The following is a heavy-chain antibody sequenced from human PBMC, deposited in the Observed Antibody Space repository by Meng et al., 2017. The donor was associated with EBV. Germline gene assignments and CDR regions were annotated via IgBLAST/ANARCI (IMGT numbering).Heavy chain of an antibody. Sequence: GELGQVGGEVKKPGSSVKVACQDAGGTFSSYAISWVRQAPGQGLEWMGGIIPIFGTANYAQKFQGRVTITADKSTSTAYMELSSLRSEDTAVYYCARVVTYDYIWGSYRYNYFDYWGQGTLVTVSS. CDR2: IIPIFGTA. CDR3: ARVVTYDYIWGSYRYNYFDY. J-gene: IGHJ4*02. D-gene: IGHD3-16*02. CDR1: GGTFSSYA. V-gene: IGHV1-69*06.